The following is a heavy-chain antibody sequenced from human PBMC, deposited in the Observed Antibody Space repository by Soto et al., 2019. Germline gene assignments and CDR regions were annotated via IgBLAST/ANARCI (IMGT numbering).Heavy chain of an antibody. Sequence: QVHLQESCPGLVQPSETLSLTCSVSGRSMSSNYWSWIRQSPDKGLGWLGYVFYGGTDYNPSLGGPVSMSGAAAKSQFSLKLTSVTVADTAVYYCASYRGALYFESWGPGILVTGS. CDR3: ASYRGALYFES. CDR2: VFYGGT. J-gene: IGHJ4*02. D-gene: IGHD3-16*01. CDR1: GRSMSSNY. V-gene: IGHV4-59*01.